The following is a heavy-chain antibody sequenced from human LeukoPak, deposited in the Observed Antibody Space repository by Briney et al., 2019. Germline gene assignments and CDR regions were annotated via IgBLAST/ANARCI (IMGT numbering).Heavy chain of an antibody. CDR2: IYTSGST. CDR1: GGSISSGSYY. Sequence: SETLSLTCTVSGGSISSGSYYWSWIRQPAGKGLEWIGRIYTSGSTNYNPSLKSRVTISVDTSKNQFSLKLSSVTAADTAVYYCARDFYSSSSATAFDIWGQGTMVTASS. J-gene: IGHJ3*02. CDR3: ARDFYSSSSATAFDI. V-gene: IGHV4-61*02. D-gene: IGHD6-13*01.